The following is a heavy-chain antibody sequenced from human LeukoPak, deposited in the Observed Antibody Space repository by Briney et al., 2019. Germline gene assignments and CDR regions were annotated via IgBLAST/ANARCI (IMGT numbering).Heavy chain of an antibody. CDR1: GYSISSGYY. J-gene: IGHJ4*02. CDR2: IYHSGST. CDR3: ARPSARSSWYYYNNPSFFDY. D-gene: IGHD6-13*01. V-gene: IGHV4-38-2*01. Sequence: SETLSLTCAVSGYSISSGYYWGWIRQPPGKGQVWIGSIYHSGSTYYNPSLKSRVTISVDTSKNQFSLKLSSVTAADTAVYYCARPSARSSWYYYNNPSFFDYWGQGTLVTVSS.